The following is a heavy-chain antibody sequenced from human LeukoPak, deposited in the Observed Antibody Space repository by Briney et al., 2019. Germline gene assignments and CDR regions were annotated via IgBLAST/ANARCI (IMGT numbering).Heavy chain of an antibody. CDR2: ISGSGGST. V-gene: IGHV3-23*01. CDR3: AKSGVRKEWVFDY. D-gene: IGHD3-3*01. J-gene: IGHJ4*02. CDR1: GSTFSSYA. Sequence: PGVSLRLSCAASGSTFSSYAMSWVRQAPGKGLEWVSAISGSGGSTYYADSVKGRLTISRDNSKNTLYLQMNSLRAEDTAVYYCAKSGVRKEWVFDYWGQGTLVTVSS.